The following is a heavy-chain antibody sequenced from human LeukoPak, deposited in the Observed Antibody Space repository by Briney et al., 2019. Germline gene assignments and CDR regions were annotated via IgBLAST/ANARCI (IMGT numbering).Heavy chain of an antibody. V-gene: IGHV3-53*04. D-gene: IGHD3-22*01. CDR3: ARVLGYDSSGYYRGYFDY. CDR2: IYSAGTT. J-gene: IGHJ4*02. Sequence: GGSLRLSCAASGFTISNNYMSWVRQAPGEGLEWVSVIYSAGTTYYADSVKGRFTISRQKSENTLFLQMNSLRAEDTAVYYCARVLGYDSSGYYRGYFDYWGQGTLVTVSS. CDR1: GFTISNNY.